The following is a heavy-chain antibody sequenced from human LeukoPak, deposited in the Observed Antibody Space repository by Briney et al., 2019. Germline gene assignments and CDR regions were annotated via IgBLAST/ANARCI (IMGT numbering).Heavy chain of an antibody. CDR1: GFTFSSYG. J-gene: IGHJ3*02. Sequence: GGSLRLSCAASGFTFSSYGMHWVRQAPGKGLEWVAVIWYDGSNKYYADSVKGRFTISRDNSKNTLYLQMNSLRAEDTAVYYCVRDHLDDSSGYHDAFDIWGQGTMVTVSS. V-gene: IGHV3-33*01. CDR2: IWYDGSNK. D-gene: IGHD3-22*01. CDR3: VRDHLDDSSGYHDAFDI.